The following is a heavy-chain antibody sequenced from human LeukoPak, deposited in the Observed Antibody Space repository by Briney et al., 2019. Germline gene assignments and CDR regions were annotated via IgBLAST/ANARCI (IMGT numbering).Heavy chain of an antibody. CDR1: GGSFSGYH. J-gene: IGHJ4*02. CDR3: ARGRIAVAGTSGN. CDR2: INHSGST. Sequence: PSETLSLTCAVYGGSFSGYHWSWIRQPPGKGLEWIGEINHSGSTNYNPSLKSRVTISVDTSRNQFSLKLSSATAADTAVYYCARGRIAVAGTSGNWGQGTLVTVSS. D-gene: IGHD6-19*01. V-gene: IGHV4-34*01.